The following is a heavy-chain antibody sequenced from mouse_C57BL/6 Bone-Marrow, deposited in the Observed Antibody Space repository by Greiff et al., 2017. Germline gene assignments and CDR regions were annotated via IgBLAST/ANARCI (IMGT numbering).Heavy chain of an antibody. CDR2: INPDSSTI. CDR3: ARLGTTVEGYYFDY. CDR1: TVDFSRYW. V-gene: IGHV4-1*01. J-gene: IGHJ2*01. D-gene: IGHD1-1*01. Sequence: AAATVDFSRYWMSWVRRAPGKGLEWIGEINPDSSTINYAPSLKDKFIISRDNAKNTLYLQMSKVRSEDTALYYCARLGTTVEGYYFDYWGQGTTLTVSS.